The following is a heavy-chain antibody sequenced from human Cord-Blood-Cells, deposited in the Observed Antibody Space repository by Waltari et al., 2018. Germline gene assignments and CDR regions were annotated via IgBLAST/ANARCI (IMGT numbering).Heavy chain of an antibody. D-gene: IGHD7-27*01. J-gene: IGHJ3*02. CDR3: ARDWGSRAFDI. Sequence: QVQLQQWGAGLLKPSETLSLTCAVYGGSFSGYYWSWIRQPPGKGLEWIGEINHSGSTNYNPSLKRRVTISVDTSKNQFSLKLSSGTAADTAVYYCARDWGSRAFDIWGQGTMVTVSS. V-gene: IGHV4-34*01. CDR1: GGSFSGYY. CDR2: INHSGST.